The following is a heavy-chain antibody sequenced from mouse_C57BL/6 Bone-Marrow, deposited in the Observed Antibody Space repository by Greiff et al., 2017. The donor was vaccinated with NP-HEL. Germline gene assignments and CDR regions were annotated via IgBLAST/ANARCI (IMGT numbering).Heavy chain of an antibody. D-gene: IGHD6-1*01. CDR3: ARRKRRQPHFDY. Sequence: QVQLQQPGAELVRPGSSVKLSCKASGYTFTSYWMHWVKQRPIQGLEWIGNIDPSDSETHYNQKFKDKATLTVDKSSSTAYMQLSSLTSEDSAVYYCARRKRRQPHFDYWGQGTTLTVSS. V-gene: IGHV1-52*01. CDR2: IDPSDSET. CDR1: GYTFTSYW. J-gene: IGHJ2*01.